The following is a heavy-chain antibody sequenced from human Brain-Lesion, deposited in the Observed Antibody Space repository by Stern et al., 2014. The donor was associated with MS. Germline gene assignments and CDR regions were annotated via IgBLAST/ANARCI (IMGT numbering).Heavy chain of an antibody. J-gene: IGHJ6*02. CDR3: ARGRVVPGFQYYATDV. CDR1: GGSISSGGYY. CDR2: IFNSGSP. D-gene: IGHD2-2*01. Sequence: QVQLVQSGPGLVKPSQTLSLSCTVSGGSISSGGYYWSWIRQPAGKGLEWIGRIFNSGSPSYTPPLKGRVPISIDPSKTQFSLRLTPMTAADTAVYYCARGRVVPGFQYYATDVWGQGTTVIVSS. V-gene: IGHV4-61*02.